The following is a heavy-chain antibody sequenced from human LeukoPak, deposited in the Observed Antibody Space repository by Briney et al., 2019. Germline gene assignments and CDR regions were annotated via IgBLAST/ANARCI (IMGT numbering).Heavy chain of an antibody. CDR2: ISADNGNT. CDR3: GRDWSGSYSWARFYYYGMDV. J-gene: IGHJ6*02. CDR1: GYSFINYG. V-gene: IGHV1-18*01. Sequence: GASVKVSCKASGYSFINYGVSWVRQAPGQGLEWMGWISADNGNTNYAQQLQGRVTMTTDTSTSTAYMELRSLRSDDTAVYYCGRDWSGSYSWARFYYYGMDVWGQGTTVTVSS. D-gene: IGHD1-26*01.